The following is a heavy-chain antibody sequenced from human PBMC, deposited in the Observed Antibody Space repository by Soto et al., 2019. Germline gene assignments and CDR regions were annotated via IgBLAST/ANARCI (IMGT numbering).Heavy chain of an antibody. CDR2: LYYTGST. CDR1: GGSISDFY. V-gene: IGHV4-59*01. CDR3: GRGGRYDFRSSQAPPIDV. J-gene: IGHJ6*02. Sequence: SETLSLTCNVSGGSISDFYWSWIRQSPGKRLEWIGYLYYTGSTNYNPANNRRVTISLDTSKNQFSLKVRSVTAADTAVYYCGRGGRYDFRSSQAPPIDVWGQGTTVTVSS. D-gene: IGHD3-3*01.